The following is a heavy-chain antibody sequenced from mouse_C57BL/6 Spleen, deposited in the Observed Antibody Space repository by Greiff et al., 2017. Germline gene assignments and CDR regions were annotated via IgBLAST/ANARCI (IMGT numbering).Heavy chain of an antibody. Sequence: EVKLVESGGGLVKPGGSLKLSCAASGFTFSDYGMHWVRQAPEKGLEWVAYISSGSSTIYYADTVKGRLTISRDNAKNTLFLQMTSLRSEETAMYYFARGEYYYGSSYVGAMDYWGQRTSVTVSS. CDR3: ARGEYYYGSSYVGAMDY. J-gene: IGHJ4*01. CDR1: GFTFSDYG. V-gene: IGHV5-17*01. D-gene: IGHD1-1*01. CDR2: ISSGSSTI.